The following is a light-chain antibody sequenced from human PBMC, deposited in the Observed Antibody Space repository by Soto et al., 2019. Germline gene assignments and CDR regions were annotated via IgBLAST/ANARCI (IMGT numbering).Light chain of an antibody. J-gene: IGLJ3*02. CDR2: DVS. CDR1: SSDVVGYNH. CDR3: NSYTSSSARV. Sequence: QSALTQPASVSGSPGQSITISCTGTSSDVVGYNHVSWYQQHPGKVPKLMIYDVSNRPSGVSNRFSGSKSGNTASLTISGLQAEDEADYYCNSYTSSSARVFGGGTKLTVL. V-gene: IGLV2-14*01.